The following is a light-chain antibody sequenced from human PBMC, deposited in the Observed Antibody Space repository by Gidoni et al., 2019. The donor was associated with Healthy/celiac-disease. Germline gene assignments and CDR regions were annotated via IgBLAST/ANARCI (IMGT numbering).Light chain of an antibody. CDR2: KVS. Sequence: DVVITQSPLSLPVTLGQPASISWRSSQSLVQSAGNTYLNWFQQRPGQSPRRLIYKVSSRDSGVPERFSGSGSGTDFTLKISSVEAEDVGVYYCMQGTHWPRTFGQGTKLEIK. J-gene: IGKJ2*01. V-gene: IGKV2-30*02. CDR3: MQGTHWPRT. CDR1: QSLVQSAGNTY.